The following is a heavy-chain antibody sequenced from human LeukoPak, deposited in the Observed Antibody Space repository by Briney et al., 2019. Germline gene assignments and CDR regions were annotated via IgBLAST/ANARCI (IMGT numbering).Heavy chain of an antibody. Sequence: GGSLRLPCAASGFTFSSYAVSWVRQAPGKGLEWVSSISGSGGSTYSADSVKGRFTISRDNSKNTLYLQMNSLGAEDTALYYCAKDRSCTNDICHGDFDYWGQGTLVTVSS. J-gene: IGHJ4*02. D-gene: IGHD2-8*01. CDR3: AKDRSCTNDICHGDFDY. V-gene: IGHV3-23*01. CDR2: ISGSGGST. CDR1: GFTFSSYA.